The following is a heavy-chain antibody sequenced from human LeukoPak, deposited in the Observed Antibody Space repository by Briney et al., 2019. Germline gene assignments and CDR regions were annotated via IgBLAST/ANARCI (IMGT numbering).Heavy chain of an antibody. CDR2: IKEDGSVK. J-gene: IGHJ6*02. CDR1: GFTFSSHW. CDR3: ATGGGLGV. Sequence: QAGGSLRLSCTASGFTFSSHWMTWVRQAPGKGLEWVANIKEDGSVKSYVDAVRGRFTLSRDNPKNSLHLQMNSLGAEDTAVYYCATGGGLGVWGQGTTVTVSS. V-gene: IGHV3-7*01.